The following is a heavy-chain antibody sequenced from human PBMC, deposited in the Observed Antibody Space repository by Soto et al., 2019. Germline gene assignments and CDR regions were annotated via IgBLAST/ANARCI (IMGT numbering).Heavy chain of an antibody. CDR2: MNRDGSTI. CDR1: GFTFSNYW. D-gene: IGHD7-27*01. Sequence: ESGGDLVQPGGSLRLSCAASGFTFSNYWMSWARQAPGKGLEWVAHMNRDGSTIFYVDSVKGRFTISRDNAKNSLYLQMDSLRAEDTAVYYCARDDWGSLDFWGQGTLVTVSS. V-gene: IGHV3-7*03. CDR3: ARDDWGSLDF. J-gene: IGHJ4*02.